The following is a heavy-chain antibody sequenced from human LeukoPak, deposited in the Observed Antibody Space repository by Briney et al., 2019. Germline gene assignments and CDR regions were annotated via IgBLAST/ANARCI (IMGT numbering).Heavy chain of an antibody. CDR1: GGSFGGYY. Sequence: PSETLSLTCAVYGGSFGGYYWSWIRQPPGKGLEWIGEINHSGSTNYNPSLKSRVTISVDTSKNQFSLKLSSVTAADTAVYYCARGGGRPPKNEIAAAGTIWFDPWGQGTLVTVSS. V-gene: IGHV4-34*01. D-gene: IGHD6-13*01. J-gene: IGHJ5*02. CDR3: ARGGGRPPKNEIAAAGTIWFDP. CDR2: INHSGST.